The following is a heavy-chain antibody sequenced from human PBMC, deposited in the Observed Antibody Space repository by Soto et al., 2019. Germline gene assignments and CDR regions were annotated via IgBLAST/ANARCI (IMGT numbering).Heavy chain of an antibody. CDR1: GYTFTTYG. Sequence: ASVKVSCKASGYTFTTYGFNWVRQAPGQGLEWMGWISPYNGDTNYEQNFKGRVTLTTDTSTSTAYMELRSLTSDDTAVYYCARTPRAQMIVLEAATRFDYWGQ. J-gene: IGHJ4*02. D-gene: IGHD2-15*01. CDR3: ARTPRAQMIVLEAATRFDY. CDR2: ISPYNGDT. V-gene: IGHV1-18*04.